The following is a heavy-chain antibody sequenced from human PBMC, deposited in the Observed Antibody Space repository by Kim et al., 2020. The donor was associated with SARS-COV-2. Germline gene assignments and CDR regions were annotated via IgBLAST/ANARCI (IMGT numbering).Heavy chain of an antibody. J-gene: IGHJ3*02. V-gene: IGHV1-46*01. CDR3: AILYDSSGYYSDAFDI. CDR2: INPSGGST. CDR1: GYTFTSYY. D-gene: IGHD3-22*01. Sequence: ASVKVSCKASGYTFTSYYMHWVRQAPGQGLEWMGIINPSGGSTSYAQKFQGRVTMTSDTSTSTVYMELSSLRSEDTAVYYCAILYDSSGYYSDAFDIWGQGTMVTVSS.